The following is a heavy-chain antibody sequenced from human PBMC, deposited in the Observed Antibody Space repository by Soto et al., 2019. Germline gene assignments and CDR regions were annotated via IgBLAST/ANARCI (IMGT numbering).Heavy chain of an antibody. Sequence: PSETLSLTRTVSGGSISSSSYYWGWIRQPPGKGLEWIGSIYYSGSTYYNPSLKSRVTISVDTSKNQFSLKLRSVTAADTAMYYCARTAAAGKYYYGMDVWGQGTTVTVSS. V-gene: IGHV4-39*01. CDR3: ARTAAAGKYYYGMDV. CDR2: IYYSGST. D-gene: IGHD6-13*01. CDR1: GGSISSSSYY. J-gene: IGHJ6*02.